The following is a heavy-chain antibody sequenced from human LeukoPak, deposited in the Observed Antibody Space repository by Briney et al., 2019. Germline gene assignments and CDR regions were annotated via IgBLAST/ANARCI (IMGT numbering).Heavy chain of an antibody. CDR1: GGSIRSSSYY. CDR2: IYYSGST. D-gene: IGHD3-22*01. CDR3: ARLRREDSSGYPYYFDY. J-gene: IGHJ4*02. Sequence: SETLSLTXTVSGGSIRSSSYYWGWIRQPPGKGLEWIGSIYYSGSTYYNPSLKSRVTISVDTSKNQFSLKLSSVTAADTAVYYCARLRREDSSGYPYYFDYWGQGTLVTVSS. V-gene: IGHV4-39*01.